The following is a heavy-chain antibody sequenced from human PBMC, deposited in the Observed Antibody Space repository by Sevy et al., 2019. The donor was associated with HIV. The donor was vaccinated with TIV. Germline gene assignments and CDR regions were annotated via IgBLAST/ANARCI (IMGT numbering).Heavy chain of an antibody. D-gene: IGHD2-21*02. Sequence: GGSLRLSCAASGFTFSSYAMSWVRQAPGKGLEWVSAISGSGGSTYYADSVKGRFTISRDNSKNTLYLQMNSLRAEDTAVYYCAKPPPGLLPHSYYFDYWGQGTLVTVSS. J-gene: IGHJ4*02. V-gene: IGHV3-23*01. CDR3: AKPPPGLLPHSYYFDY. CDR2: ISGSGGST. CDR1: GFTFSSYA.